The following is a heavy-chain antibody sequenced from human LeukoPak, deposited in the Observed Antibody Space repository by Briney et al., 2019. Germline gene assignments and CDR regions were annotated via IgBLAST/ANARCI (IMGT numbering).Heavy chain of an antibody. CDR1: GFTFSNYW. V-gene: IGHV3-74*01. Sequence: PGGSLRLSCAASGFTFSNYWMHWVRQAPGKGLVWVSRISGDGSSTSYADSVKGRFTISRDNAKNTLYLQMNSLRAEDTAVYYCARPSVGFDPWGQGTLVTVSP. CDR2: ISGDGSST. J-gene: IGHJ5*02. CDR3: ARPSVGFDP.